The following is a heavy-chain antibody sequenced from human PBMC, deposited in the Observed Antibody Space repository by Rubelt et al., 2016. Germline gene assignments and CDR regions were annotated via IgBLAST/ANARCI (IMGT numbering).Heavy chain of an antibody. D-gene: IGHD1-20*01. J-gene: IGHJ4*02. Sequence: SGAEVKKPGASVKVSCKASGYTFSNYGVTWVRQAPGQGLEWMGWVSAYNGNTNYVQKLQGRLTMTTDTSTNTAYMELRSLRSDDTAVYYCARPYNWNDGPLFDYWGQGTLVTVSS. CDR1: GYTFSNYG. CDR3: ARPYNWNDGPLFDY. V-gene: IGHV1-18*01. CDR2: VSAYNGNT.